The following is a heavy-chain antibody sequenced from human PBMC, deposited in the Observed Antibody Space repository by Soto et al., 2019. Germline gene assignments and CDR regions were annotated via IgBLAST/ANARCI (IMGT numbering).Heavy chain of an antibody. Sequence: ASVKVSCKASGYTFTSYGISWVRQAPGQGLEWMGWISAYNGNTNYAQKLQGRVTMTKDTSTSTAYMELRSLRSDDTAVYYCARSRYGGGAAAVFDYWGQGTLVTVSS. J-gene: IGHJ4*02. CDR1: GYTFTSYG. D-gene: IGHD6-13*01. V-gene: IGHV1-18*01. CDR2: ISAYNGNT. CDR3: ARSRYGGGAAAVFDY.